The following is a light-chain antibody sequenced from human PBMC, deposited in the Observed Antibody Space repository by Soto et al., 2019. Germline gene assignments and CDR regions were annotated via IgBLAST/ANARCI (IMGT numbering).Light chain of an antibody. CDR1: QSTRNN. Sequence: DIPMTQSPSSLSASVGDRVTITCRASQSTRNNLNWYQQKPGKAPNLLIYAASSLPSGVPSRFSGSGSGTDFTLTISSLQPKDFATYYCQQGDSAPFTFGQGTKLEIK. CDR3: QQGDSAPFT. J-gene: IGKJ2*01. V-gene: IGKV1-39*01. CDR2: AAS.